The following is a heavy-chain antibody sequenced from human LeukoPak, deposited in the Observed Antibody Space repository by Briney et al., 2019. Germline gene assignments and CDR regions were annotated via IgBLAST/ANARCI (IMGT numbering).Heavy chain of an antibody. J-gene: IGHJ6*02. Sequence: QPGRSLRLSCAASGFTFSSYGMHWVRQAPGKGLEWVAVISYDGSNKYYADSVKGRFTISRDNSKNTLYLQMNSLRAEDTAVYYCAKENYYYGMDVWGQGTTVTVS. V-gene: IGHV3-30*18. CDR1: GFTFSSYG. CDR3: AKENYYYGMDV. CDR2: ISYDGSNK.